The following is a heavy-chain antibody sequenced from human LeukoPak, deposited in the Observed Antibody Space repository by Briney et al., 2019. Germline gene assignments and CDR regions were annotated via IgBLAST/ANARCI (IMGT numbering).Heavy chain of an antibody. V-gene: IGHV3-7*01. CDR1: GFTFSSYG. J-gene: IGHJ4*02. CDR3: ARGGAARPDF. CDR2: IKADGGEK. Sequence: PGGSLRLSCAASGFTFSSYGVSWVRQAPGKGLEWVAKIKADGGEKDHVASVKGRFTISRDNAKNSLYLQMNSLRVEDTAVYYCARGGAARPDFWGQGTLVTVSS. D-gene: IGHD6-6*01.